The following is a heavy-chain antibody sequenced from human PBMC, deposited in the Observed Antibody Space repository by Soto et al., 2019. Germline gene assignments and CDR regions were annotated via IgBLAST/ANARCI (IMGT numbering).Heavy chain of an antibody. CDR3: ARSIRGPRRFNGMDV. V-gene: IGHV2-70*13. J-gene: IGHJ6*02. CDR2: IERDDDDK. CDR1: GFSLTSPGMC. D-gene: IGHD1-20*01. Sequence: SGPTLVNPTETLTLTCTFSGFSLTSPGMCVSWIRQSPGKALEWLALIERDDDDKYYSTSLKTRLTISKDTRKNQVVLTMANMEPADTASYYCARSIRGPRRFNGMDVWGQGTTVTVSS.